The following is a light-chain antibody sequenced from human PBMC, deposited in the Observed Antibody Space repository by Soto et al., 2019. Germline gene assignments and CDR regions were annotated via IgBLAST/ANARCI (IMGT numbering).Light chain of an antibody. J-gene: IGKJ5*01. CDR1: QSVSID. CDR2: GAS. Sequence: EIVMTQSPATVPVSPGERVTLSCRASQSVSIDLAWYQQKPGQAPRLLIYGASSRATGIPDRFSGSGSGTDFTLTISRLEPEDSATYYCQQSYSSPAFGQGTRLEIK. CDR3: QQSYSSPA. V-gene: IGKV3D-15*01.